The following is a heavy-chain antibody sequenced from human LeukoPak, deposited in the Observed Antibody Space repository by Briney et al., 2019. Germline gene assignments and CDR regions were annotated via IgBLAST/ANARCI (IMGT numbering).Heavy chain of an antibody. CDR1: GFTFIDYG. CDR2: IRFDGTKE. CDR3: AKDRGDYFDD. V-gene: IGHV3-30*02. D-gene: IGHD3-10*01. Sequence: RGGSLRLSCVASGFTFIDYGIHWVRQAPGKGLAWVAFIRFDGTKEDYIDSVKGRFTISRDNSKNTMYLQMNSLRAEDTAVYYCAKDRGDYFDDWGQGTLVTVSS. J-gene: IGHJ4*02.